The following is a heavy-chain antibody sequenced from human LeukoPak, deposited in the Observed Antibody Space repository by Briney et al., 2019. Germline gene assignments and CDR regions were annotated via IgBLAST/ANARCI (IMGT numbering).Heavy chain of an antibody. J-gene: IGHJ5*02. CDR1: GGSISSYY. CDR2: IYYSGST. D-gene: IGHD2-15*01. V-gene: IGHV4-59*01. CDR3: ARRYCSGGSCYSKFNWFDP. Sequence: PSETLSLTCTASGGSISSYYWSWIRQPPGKGLEWIGYIYYSGSTNYNPSLKSRVTISVDTSKNQFSLKLSSVTAADTAVYYCARRYCSGGSCYSKFNWFDPWGQGTLVTVSS.